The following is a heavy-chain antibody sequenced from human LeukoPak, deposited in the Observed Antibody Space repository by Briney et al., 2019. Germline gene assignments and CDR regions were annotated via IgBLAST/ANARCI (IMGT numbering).Heavy chain of an antibody. D-gene: IGHD3-22*01. CDR1: GYTFTSYD. CDR3: AKDSDPMLYYYDSSGYFAY. V-gene: IGHV1-8*03. CDR2: MNPNSGNT. J-gene: IGHJ4*02. Sequence: GASVKVSCKASGYTFTSYDINWVRQATGHGLEWMGWMNPNSGNTGYAQKFQGRVTITRNTSISTAYMKLSSLRAEDTAVYYCAKDSDPMLYYYDSSGYFAYWGQGTLVTVSS.